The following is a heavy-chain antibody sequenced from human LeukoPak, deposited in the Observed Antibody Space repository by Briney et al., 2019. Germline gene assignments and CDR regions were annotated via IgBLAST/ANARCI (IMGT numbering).Heavy chain of an antibody. D-gene: IGHD5-12*01. J-gene: IGHJ5*02. V-gene: IGHV4-59*01. CDR2: IYYSGST. Sequence: PSETLSLTCTVSGDSISSYYWSWIRQPPGKGLEWIGYIYYSGSTNYNPSLKSRVTISVDTSKNQFSLKLSSVTAADTAVYYCARLRGWFDPWGQGTLVTVSS. CDR3: ARLRGWFDP. CDR1: GDSISSYY.